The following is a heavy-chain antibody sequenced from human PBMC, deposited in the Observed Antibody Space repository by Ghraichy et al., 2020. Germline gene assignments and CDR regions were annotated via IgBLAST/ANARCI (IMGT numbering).Heavy chain of an antibody. CDR3: ARDYYASGSYWFDTFDI. Sequence: ASVKVSCKASGYTFTSYGLSWVRQAPGQGLEWMGWINTYNGNTNYAQNLQGRVSMTTDTSTSTVYMELRSLRSDDTAVYYCARDYYASGSYWFDTFDIWGQGTMVTVSS. D-gene: IGHD3-10*01. CDR1: GYTFTSYG. CDR2: INTYNGNT. V-gene: IGHV1-18*04. J-gene: IGHJ3*02.